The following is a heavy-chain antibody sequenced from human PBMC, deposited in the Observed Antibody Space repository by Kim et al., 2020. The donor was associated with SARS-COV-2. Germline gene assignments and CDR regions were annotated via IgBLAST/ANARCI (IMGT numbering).Heavy chain of an antibody. CDR3: ARDPLVATIAGYYYYGMDV. Sequence: GRFTISRDNAKNSLYLQMNSLRAEDTAVYYCARDPLVATIAGYYYYGMDVWGQGTTVTVSS. J-gene: IGHJ6*02. D-gene: IGHD5-12*01. V-gene: IGHV3-11*06.